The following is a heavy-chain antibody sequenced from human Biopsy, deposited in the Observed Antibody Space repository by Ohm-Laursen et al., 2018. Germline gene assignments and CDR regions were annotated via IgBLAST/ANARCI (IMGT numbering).Heavy chain of an antibody. J-gene: IGHJ4*02. Sequence: SVKVSCKASGYTFTNYAINWVRQAPGQGLEWLGWISVKTGNTNYAQKLQGRVTMTTDTSTNTAYMELRSLRSDDTALYYCAREGTSVTFFGKISDYYFDFWGPGTVVTVSS. V-gene: IGHV1-18*01. CDR1: GYTFTNYA. D-gene: IGHD3-3*01. CDR3: AREGTSVTFFGKISDYYFDF. CDR2: ISVKTGNT.